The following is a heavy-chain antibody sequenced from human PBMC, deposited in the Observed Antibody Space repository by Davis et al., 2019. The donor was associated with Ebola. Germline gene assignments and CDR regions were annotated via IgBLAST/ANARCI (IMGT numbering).Heavy chain of an antibody. D-gene: IGHD6-19*01. CDR1: GFTFSSYA. CDR2: ISGSGGST. V-gene: IGHV3-23*01. J-gene: IGHJ4*02. CDR3: AKRGGSGWYYDY. Sequence: GGSLRLSCATSGFTFSSYAMNWVRQAPGKGLEWVSAISGSGGSTYYADSVKGRFTISRDNSKNTLYLQMNSLRAEDTAVYYCAKRGGSGWYYDYWGQGTLVTVSS.